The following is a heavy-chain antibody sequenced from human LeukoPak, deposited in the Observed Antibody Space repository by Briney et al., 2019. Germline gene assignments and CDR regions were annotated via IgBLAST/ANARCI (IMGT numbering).Heavy chain of an antibody. CDR1: GASISGGTYY. V-gene: IGHV4-39*01. D-gene: IGHD1-26*01. CDR3: ARRGGSGRAFDY. Sequence: PSETLSLTCSVSGASISGGTYYWGWIRQPPGKGLEWIGSIYYTGSTYDNPSLKSRVTISVDTSKNQFSLKLSSVTAADTAVYYCARRGGSGRAFDYWGQGTLITVSS. CDR2: IYYTGST. J-gene: IGHJ4*02.